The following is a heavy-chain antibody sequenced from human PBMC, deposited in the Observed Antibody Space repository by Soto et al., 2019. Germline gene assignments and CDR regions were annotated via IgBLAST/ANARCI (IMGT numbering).Heavy chain of an antibody. CDR1: GYTFSVYH. D-gene: IGHD4-4*01. Sequence: QVHLVQSGAEVKQPGASVKVSCKASGYTFSVYHMHWVRQAPGQGLEWMGWVHPNSGGTNCAQSFEGRVTMTRDTSINTAYMELSRLTSDDTAVYYCAKELQRGMDVWGQGTTVTVSS. V-gene: IGHV1-2*02. CDR2: VHPNSGGT. J-gene: IGHJ6*02. CDR3: AKELQRGMDV.